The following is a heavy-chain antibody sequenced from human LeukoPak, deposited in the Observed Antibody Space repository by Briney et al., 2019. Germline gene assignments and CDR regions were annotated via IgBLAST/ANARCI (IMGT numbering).Heavy chain of an antibody. D-gene: IGHD1-26*01. CDR2: IYWDDDK. J-gene: IGHJ4*02. V-gene: IGHV2-5*02. CDR1: GFSLSTSGVG. CDR3: AHRVGVPGYFDY. Sequence: ASGPTLVNPTQTLTLTCTFSGFSLSTSGVGVGWIRQPPGKALEWLALIYWDDDKRYSPSLKSRLTITKDTSKNQVVLTMINMDPVDTATYFCAHRVGVPGYFDYWGQGTLVIVSS.